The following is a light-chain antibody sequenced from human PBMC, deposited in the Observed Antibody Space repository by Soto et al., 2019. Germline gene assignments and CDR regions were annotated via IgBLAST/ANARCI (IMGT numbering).Light chain of an antibody. CDR1: QSIRNY. CDR3: EQPDSTPQT. V-gene: IGKV1-39*01. J-gene: IGKJ1*01. CDR2: SAS. Sequence: DIQMTQSPSPLSASVGDTVTISCRASQSIRNYVSWYQQKPGTAPKLLIRSASTFQGGVPSRFSGSGSGEDFSLTISSLQIQDFATYFCEQPDSTPQTFGQGTNVEI.